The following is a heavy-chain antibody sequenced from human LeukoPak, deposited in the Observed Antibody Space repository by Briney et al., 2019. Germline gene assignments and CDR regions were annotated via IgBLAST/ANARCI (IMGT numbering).Heavy chain of an antibody. V-gene: IGHV4-59*01. CDR2: SYYRGNT. J-gene: IGHJ4*02. Sequence: PSETLSLTCTASGNSSSSYYWSWIRQPPGKGLEWIGYSYYRGNTNYNPSLKSRVTMSVDTSKNQFSLKLSSVTAADTAVYYCARSVALTGYFYWGQGTLVTVYS. CDR3: ARSVALTGYFY. CDR1: GNSSSSYY. D-gene: IGHD3-9*01.